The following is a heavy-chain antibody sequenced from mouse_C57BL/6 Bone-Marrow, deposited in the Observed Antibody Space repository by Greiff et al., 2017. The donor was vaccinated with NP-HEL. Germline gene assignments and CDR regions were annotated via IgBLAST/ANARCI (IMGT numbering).Heavy chain of an antibody. CDR3: AREAGYYYFDY. CDR2: INPYNGGT. Sequence: DVQLQQSGPVLVKPGASVKMSCKASGYTFTDYYMNWVKQSHGKSLEWIGVINPYNGGTSYNQKFKGKATLTVDKSSSTAYMELNSLTSEDSAVYYCAREAGYYYFDYWGQGTTLTVSS. CDR1: GYTFTDYY. D-gene: IGHD2-3*01. J-gene: IGHJ2*01. V-gene: IGHV1-19*01.